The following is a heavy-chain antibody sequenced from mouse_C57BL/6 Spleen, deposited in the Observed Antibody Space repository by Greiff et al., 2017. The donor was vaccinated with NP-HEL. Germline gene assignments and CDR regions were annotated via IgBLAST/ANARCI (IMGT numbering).Heavy chain of an antibody. Sequence: EVKLVESEGGLVQPGSSMKLSCTASGFTFSDYYMAWVRQVPEKGLDWVANINYDGSSTYYLDSLKSRFIISRDNAKNILYLQMSSLKSEDTATYYCARIYYDYDVGVFDYWGQGTTLTVSS. J-gene: IGHJ2*01. V-gene: IGHV5-16*01. CDR2: INYDGSST. CDR3: ARIYYDYDVGVFDY. D-gene: IGHD2-4*01. CDR1: GFTFSDYY.